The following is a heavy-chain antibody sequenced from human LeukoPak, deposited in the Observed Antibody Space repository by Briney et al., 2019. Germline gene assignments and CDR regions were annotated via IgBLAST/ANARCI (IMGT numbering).Heavy chain of an antibody. Sequence: GGSLRLSCAASGFTFDDYGMSWVRQAPGKGLEWVSGINWNGGSTGYADSVKGRFTISRDNAKNSLYLQMNSLRAEDTAVYYCARVTVVTASRHYYYYMDVWGKGTTVTVSS. CDR2: INWNGGST. CDR1: GFTFDDYG. D-gene: IGHD2-21*02. V-gene: IGHV3-20*04. CDR3: ARVTVVTASRHYYYYMDV. J-gene: IGHJ6*03.